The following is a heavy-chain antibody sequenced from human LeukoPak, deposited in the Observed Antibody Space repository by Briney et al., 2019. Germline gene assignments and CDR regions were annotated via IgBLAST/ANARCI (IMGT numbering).Heavy chain of an antibody. J-gene: IGHJ5*02. CDR3: ARDPTQQRTINWFDP. CDR1: GFTFSSYI. D-gene: IGHD6-25*01. V-gene: IGHV3-21*01. CDR2: ISSSSSYI. Sequence: GGSLRLSCAASGFTFSSYIMNWVRQAPGKGLEWVSSISSSSSYIYYADSVKGRFTISRDNAKNSLYLQMNSLRAEDTAVYYCARDPTQQRTINWFDPWGQGTLVTVSS.